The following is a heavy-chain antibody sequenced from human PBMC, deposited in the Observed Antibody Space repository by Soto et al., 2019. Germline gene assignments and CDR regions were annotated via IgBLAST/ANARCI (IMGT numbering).Heavy chain of an antibody. D-gene: IGHD2-15*01. CDR1: GYTFTSYA. CDR3: ARDLGGWPDY. V-gene: IGHV1-3*01. CDR2: INAGNGNT. Sequence: ASVKVSCKASGYTFTSYAMHWVRQAPGQRLERMGWINAGNGNTKYSQKFQGRVTISRDTSASTAYMELSSLSSEDTAVYYCARDLGGWPDYWGQGTLVTVSS. J-gene: IGHJ4*02.